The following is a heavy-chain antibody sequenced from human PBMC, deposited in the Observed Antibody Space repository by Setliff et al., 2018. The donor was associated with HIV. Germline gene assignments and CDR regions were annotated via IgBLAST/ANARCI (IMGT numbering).Heavy chain of an antibody. CDR2: IYYSGST. CDR3: ARHHVKYTDCPSGMCYWDAFDI. Sequence: SETLSLTCTVSGGSISSSSYYWGWIRQPPGKGLEWIGSIYYSGSTCYNPSLKSRVTISVDTSKNQFSLKLTSVTAADTAVYYCARHHVKYTDCPSGMCYWDAFDIWGQGTMVTVSS. J-gene: IGHJ3*02. V-gene: IGHV4-39*01. D-gene: IGHD2-8*01. CDR1: GGSISSSSYY.